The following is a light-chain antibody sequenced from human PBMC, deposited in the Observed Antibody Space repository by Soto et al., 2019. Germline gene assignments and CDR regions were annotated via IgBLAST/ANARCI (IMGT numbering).Light chain of an antibody. CDR2: DAS. Sequence: EIVFTQSPATLSLSPGERATLSCRASQSVRRYLAWYQQKPGQAPRLLIYDASTRANGIPARFSGSGSETDLTLTITSLEPEDFAVYYCQQRNNWPTITFGQGTRLEI. CDR3: QQRNNWPTIT. J-gene: IGKJ5*01. V-gene: IGKV3-11*01. CDR1: QSVRRY.